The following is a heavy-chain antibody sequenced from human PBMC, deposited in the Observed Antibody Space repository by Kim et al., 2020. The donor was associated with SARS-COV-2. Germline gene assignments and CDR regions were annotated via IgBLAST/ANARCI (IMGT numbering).Heavy chain of an antibody. CDR3: TRANPIPGGWYDAFDI. J-gene: IGHJ3*02. D-gene: IGHD6-19*01. Sequence: SVKNRFTISRDDSKNTAYLQMNSLKTEDTAVYYCTRANPIPGGWYDAFDIWGQGTMVTVSS. V-gene: IGHV3-73*01.